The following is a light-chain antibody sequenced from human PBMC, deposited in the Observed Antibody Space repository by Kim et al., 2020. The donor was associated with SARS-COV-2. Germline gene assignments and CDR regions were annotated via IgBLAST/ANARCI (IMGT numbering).Light chain of an antibody. CDR1: RDNGGNNG. J-gene: IGLJ2*01. Sequence: QTPTPACSGKRDNGGNNGAAWLQQHRGHPPRLLSYTTNNRPSGISERFSASRSGDTASLTISGLQPEDEADYYCSSWDSSINAWVFGGGTQLTVL. CDR2: TTN. CDR3: SSWDSSINAWV. V-gene: IGLV10-54*04.